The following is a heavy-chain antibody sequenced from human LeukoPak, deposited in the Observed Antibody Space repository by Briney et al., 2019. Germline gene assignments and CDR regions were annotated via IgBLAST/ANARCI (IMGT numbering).Heavy chain of an antibody. CDR3: ARTYRSSTTCPWYFDL. D-gene: IGHD2-2*01. J-gene: IGHJ2*01. CDR1: GGTFNDYA. Sequence: PKASVKVSCKASGGTFNDYAITWVRQAPGQGLEWMGGIIPIFGTPNYAQKFQGRVTITADKFTTTAYMELSSLRSDDTAVYFCARTYRSSTTCPWYFDLWGRGTLVTVSS. V-gene: IGHV1-69*06. CDR2: IIPIFGTP.